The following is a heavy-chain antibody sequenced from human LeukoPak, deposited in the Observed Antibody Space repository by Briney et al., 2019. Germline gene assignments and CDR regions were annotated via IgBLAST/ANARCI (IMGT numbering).Heavy chain of an antibody. CDR2: INWNGGST. V-gene: IGHV3-20*04. Sequence: GGSLRLSCAASGFTFSSYGMHWVRQAPGKGLEWVSGINWNGGSTGYADSVKGRFTISRDNAKNSLYLQMNSLRAEDTALYYCARNPSGGYYYYYMDVWGKGTTVTVSS. CDR3: ARNPSGGYYYYYMDV. D-gene: IGHD6-19*01. CDR1: GFTFSSYG. J-gene: IGHJ6*03.